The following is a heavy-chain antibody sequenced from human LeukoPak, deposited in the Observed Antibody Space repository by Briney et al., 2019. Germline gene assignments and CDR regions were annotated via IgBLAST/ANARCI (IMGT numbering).Heavy chain of an antibody. J-gene: IGHJ4*02. CDR2: ISAYNGDT. V-gene: IGHV1-18*01. CDR1: GYTFTSYG. D-gene: IGHD3-22*01. Sequence: ASVKVSCKASGYTFTSYGISWVRQAPGQGLEWMGWISAYNGDTNYAQKLQGRVTMTTDTSTSTAYMELRSLRSDDTAVYYCANWSDSYYDSSGYFDYWGQGSLVTVSS. CDR3: ANWSDSYYDSSGYFDY.